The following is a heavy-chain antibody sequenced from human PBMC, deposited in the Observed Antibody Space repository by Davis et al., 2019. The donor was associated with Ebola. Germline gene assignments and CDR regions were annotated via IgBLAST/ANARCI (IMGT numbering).Heavy chain of an antibody. J-gene: IGHJ5*02. Sequence: PSETLSLTCAVYGGSFSGYYWSWIRQPPGKGLEWIGEINHSGSTNYNPSLKSRVTISVDTSKNQFSLKLSSVTAADTAVYYCARDIRITIFGVVIRFDGFDPWGQGTLVTVSS. V-gene: IGHV4-34*01. CDR1: GGSFSGYY. CDR2: INHSGST. CDR3: ARDIRITIFGVVIRFDGFDP. D-gene: IGHD3-3*01.